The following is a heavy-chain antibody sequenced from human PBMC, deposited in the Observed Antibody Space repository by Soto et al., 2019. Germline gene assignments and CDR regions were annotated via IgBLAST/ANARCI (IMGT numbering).Heavy chain of an antibody. J-gene: IGHJ4*02. Sequence: PSETLSLTCTVSGGSISSGDYYWSWIRQPPGKGLEWIGYIYYSGSAYYNPSLKSRVTISVDTSKNQFSLKLSSVTAADTAVYYCARVRYDSSGYYREYFDPWGQGTLVTVSS. CDR2: IYYSGSA. V-gene: IGHV4-30-4*01. CDR1: GGSISSGDYY. CDR3: ARVRYDSSGYYREYFDP. D-gene: IGHD3-22*01.